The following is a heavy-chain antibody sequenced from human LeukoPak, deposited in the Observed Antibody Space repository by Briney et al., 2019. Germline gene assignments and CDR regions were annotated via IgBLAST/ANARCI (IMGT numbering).Heavy chain of an antibody. CDR1: AFAFSTYT. Sequence: GGSLRLSCVASAFAFSTYTMHWVRQAPGKGLEWVAVVSHDSTHKYYADSVQGRFTISRDNSKNTVYPQMNSLRLDDTAVYYCAVDLLDGVPDYFDFWGQGTLVTVSS. V-gene: IGHV3-30-3*01. J-gene: IGHJ4*02. CDR3: AVDLLDGVPDYFDF. CDR2: VSHDSTHK. D-gene: IGHD5-12*01.